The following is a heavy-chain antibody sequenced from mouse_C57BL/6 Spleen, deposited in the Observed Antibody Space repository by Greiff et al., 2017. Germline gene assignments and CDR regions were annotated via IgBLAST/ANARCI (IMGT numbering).Heavy chain of an antibody. D-gene: IGHD1-1*01. CDR3: ARYYYGSFYAMDY. V-gene: IGHV1-59*01. CDR2: IDPSDSYT. J-gene: IGHJ4*01. CDR1: GYTFTSYW. Sequence: QVQLQQPGAELVRPGTSVKLSCKASGYTFTSYWMHWVKQRPGQGLEWIGVIDPSDSYTNYNQKFKGKATLTVDTSSSTAYMQLSSLTSEDSAVYYCARYYYGSFYAMDYWGQGTSATVSS.